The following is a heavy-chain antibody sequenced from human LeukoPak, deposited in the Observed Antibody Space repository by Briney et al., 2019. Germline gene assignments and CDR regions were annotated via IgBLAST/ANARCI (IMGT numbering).Heavy chain of an antibody. J-gene: IGHJ4*02. CDR3: ARAVAVVVVGANEYYFDY. D-gene: IGHD2-15*01. V-gene: IGHV1-18*01. CDR1: GYTFTSYG. Sequence: ASVKVSCKASGYTFTSYGISWVRQAPGQGLEWMGWISAYNGNTNYAQKLQGRVTMTTDTSTSTAYMELRSLRSDDTAVYYCARAVAVVVVGANEYYFDYWGQGTLVTVSS. CDR2: ISAYNGNT.